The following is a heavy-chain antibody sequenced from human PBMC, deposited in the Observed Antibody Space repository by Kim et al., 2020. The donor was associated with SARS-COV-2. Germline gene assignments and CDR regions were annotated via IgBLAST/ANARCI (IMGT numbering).Heavy chain of an antibody. D-gene: IGHD2-2*02. Sequence: ASVKVSCKVSGYTVTELSIHWVRQVPGKGLEWMGGFDPEDVKKIYTHKFQGRVTMTEDTSTDTAYVELSSLRSEDTAVYYCATGYRTFYNSYYYMDVWGKGDPVTVSS. CDR2: FDPEDVKK. CDR1: GYTVTELS. J-gene: IGHJ6*03. CDR3: ATGYRTFYNSYYYMDV. V-gene: IGHV1-24*01.